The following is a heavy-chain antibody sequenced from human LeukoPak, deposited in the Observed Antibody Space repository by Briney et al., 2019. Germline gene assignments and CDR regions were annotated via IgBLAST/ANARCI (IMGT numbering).Heavy chain of an antibody. V-gene: IGHV3-23*01. CDR2: ISVSGGST. J-gene: IGHJ6*03. CDR3: AKDLEYYYYMDV. CDR1: GFTFSSYA. Sequence: GGSLRLSCAASGFTFSSYAMSWVRQAPGKGLEWVSAISVSGGSTYYADSVKGRFTISRDNSKNTLYLQMNSLRAEDTAVYYCAKDLEYYYYMDVWGKGTTVTVSS.